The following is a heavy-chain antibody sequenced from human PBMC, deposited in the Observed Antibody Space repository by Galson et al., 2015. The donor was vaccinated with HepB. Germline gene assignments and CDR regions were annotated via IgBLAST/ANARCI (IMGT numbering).Heavy chain of an antibody. CDR1: GFTFSSYG. V-gene: IGHV3-30*18. Sequence: SLRLSCAAYGFTFSSYGMHWVRQAPGKGLEWVAVISYDGSNKYYADTVKGRFTISRDNSKNTLYLQMNSLRAEDTAVYYCAKDMGSFKYQLHPGAFDIWGQGTMVTVSS. CDR3: AKDMGSFKYQLHPGAFDI. J-gene: IGHJ3*02. CDR2: ISYDGSNK. D-gene: IGHD2-2*01.